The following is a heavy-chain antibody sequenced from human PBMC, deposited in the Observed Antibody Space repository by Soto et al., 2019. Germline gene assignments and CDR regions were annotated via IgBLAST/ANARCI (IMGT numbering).Heavy chain of an antibody. Sequence: SETLSLTCTVSGGSISGSSYYWGWIRQPPGKGLEWIGTIYSSGITYYNPFLKSRVTISVDTSKNQFSLKVSSVTASDTAVFYCARHYCTGGPCYFDYWGQGTLVTVSS. CDR2: IYSSGIT. CDR3: ARHYCTGGPCYFDY. D-gene: IGHD2-8*02. V-gene: IGHV4-39*01. J-gene: IGHJ4*02. CDR1: GGSISGSSYY.